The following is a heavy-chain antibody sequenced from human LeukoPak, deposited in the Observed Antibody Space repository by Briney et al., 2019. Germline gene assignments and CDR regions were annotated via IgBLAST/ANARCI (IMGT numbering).Heavy chain of an antibody. V-gene: IGHV3-73*01. J-gene: IGHJ4*02. CDR1: GFIFSDSA. D-gene: IGHD3-16*01. Sequence: GGSLRLSCAASGFIFSDSAIHWVRQASGKGLEWVGRIRSTANTYATAYAASVKGRFTISRDDSKNTAYLQRNSLKPEDTAVYYCTRLTDLAGTYDYVGFDYWGQGTLVTVSS. CDR2: IRSTANTYAT. CDR3: TRLTDLAGTYDYVGFDY.